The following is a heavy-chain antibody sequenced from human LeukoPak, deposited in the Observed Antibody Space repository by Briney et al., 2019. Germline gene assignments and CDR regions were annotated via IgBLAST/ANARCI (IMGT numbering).Heavy chain of an antibody. CDR2: IYPADSDT. CDR3: ARGDTTMVPGYFDY. V-gene: IGHV5-51*04. Sequence: GESLKISCKGSGYMFTHYWIAWVRQMPGKGLEWMGIIYPADSDTRYSPSFQGQVTISADKPISTAYLQWSSLKASDTAMYYCARGDTTMVPGYFDYWGQGTLVTVSS. J-gene: IGHJ4*02. CDR1: GYMFTHYW. D-gene: IGHD5-18*01.